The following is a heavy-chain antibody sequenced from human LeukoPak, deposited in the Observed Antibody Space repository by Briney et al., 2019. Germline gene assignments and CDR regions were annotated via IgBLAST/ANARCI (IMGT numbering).Heavy chain of an antibody. J-gene: IGHJ5*02. V-gene: IGHV4-39*07. CDR3: ARDLLLSSVFDP. Sequence: SETLSLTCTVSGDSISTSNSYWGWIRQPPGKGLEWIGSIYYSGSTYYNPSLKSRVTISVDTSKNQFSLKLSSVTAADTAVYYCARDLLLSSVFDPWGQGTLVTVSS. CDR1: GDSISTSNSY. CDR2: IYYSGST. D-gene: IGHD3-10*01.